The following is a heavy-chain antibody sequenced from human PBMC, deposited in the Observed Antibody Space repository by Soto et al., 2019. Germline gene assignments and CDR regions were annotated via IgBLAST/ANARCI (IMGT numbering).Heavy chain of an antibody. CDR3: ARDQDFWSGYTAGYYYYMDV. V-gene: IGHV3-11*01. D-gene: IGHD3-3*01. CDR1: GFTFSDYY. Sequence: GGSLRLSCAASGFTFSDYYMSWIRQAPGKGLEWVSYISSSGSTIYYAEYVKGRFTISRDNAKNSLYLQMNSLRAEDTAVYYCARDQDFWSGYTAGYYYYMDVWGKGTTVTVSS. CDR2: ISSSGSTI. J-gene: IGHJ6*03.